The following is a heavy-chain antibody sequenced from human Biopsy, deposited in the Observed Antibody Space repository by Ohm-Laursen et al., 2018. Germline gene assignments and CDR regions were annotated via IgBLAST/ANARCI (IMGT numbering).Heavy chain of an antibody. CDR3: ARDYDTSGYYYVS. V-gene: IGHV4-39*01. CDR1: GGSISNNNYY. J-gene: IGHJ5*02. Sequence: TLSLTCTVSGGSISNNNYYWGWIRQPPGKGLEWIGSIFYRGSTHYKPSLKSRVNISVDTSKYQFSLELNSVTAADTAAYYCARDYDTSGYYYVSWGQGTLVTVSS. CDR2: IFYRGST. D-gene: IGHD3-22*01.